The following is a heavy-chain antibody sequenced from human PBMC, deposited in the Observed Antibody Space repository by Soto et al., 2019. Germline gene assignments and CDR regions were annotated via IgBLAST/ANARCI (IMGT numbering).Heavy chain of an antibody. CDR3: ARDVLSSSPXLXY. D-gene: IGHD3-10*02. J-gene: IGHJ4*02. Sequence: QVQLVQSGVEVKRPGASVRVSCKASDYSFSTYSLSWVRKAPGQGLEWMGRINPYNGNTNSAQKFQGRVNMTTDTSSSTAYMEMRXXXSXXXAIYYCARDVLSSSPXLXYRGQGXLXT. V-gene: IGHV1-18*01. CDR1: DYSFSTYS. CDR2: INPYNGNT.